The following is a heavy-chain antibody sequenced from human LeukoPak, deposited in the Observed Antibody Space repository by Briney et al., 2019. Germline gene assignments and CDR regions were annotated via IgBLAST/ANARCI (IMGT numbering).Heavy chain of an antibody. CDR1: GYTFTSYG. Sequence: ASVKVSCKASGYTFTSYGISWVRQAPGQGLEWMGWISAYNGNTNYAQKLQGRVTMTTDTSTSTAYMELRSLRSDDTAVYYCARAMYSSGPSDAFDIWGQGTMVTVSS. V-gene: IGHV1-18*01. D-gene: IGHD6-19*01. CDR3: ARAMYSSGPSDAFDI. CDR2: ISAYNGNT. J-gene: IGHJ3*02.